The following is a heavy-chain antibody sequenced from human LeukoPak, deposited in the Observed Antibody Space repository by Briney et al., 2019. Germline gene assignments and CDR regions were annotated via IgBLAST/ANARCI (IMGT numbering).Heavy chain of an antibody. Sequence: SETLSLTCIVSGVSISSSNYYWGWVRQPPGKGLEWIGNIYSSGSTYYNPSLKSRVTISVDTSKNQFSLKLSSVTAADTAVYFCARGPYSYDSSGAFDIWGQGTMVTVSS. D-gene: IGHD3-22*01. CDR3: ARGPYSYDSSGAFDI. J-gene: IGHJ3*02. V-gene: IGHV4-39*07. CDR2: IYSSGST. CDR1: GVSISSSNYY.